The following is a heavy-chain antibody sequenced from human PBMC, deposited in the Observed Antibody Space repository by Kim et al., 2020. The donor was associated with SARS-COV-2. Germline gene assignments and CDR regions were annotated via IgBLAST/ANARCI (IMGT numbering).Heavy chain of an antibody. Sequence: ASVKVSCKASGYTFTSYGISWVRQAPGQGLEWMGWISAYNGNTNYAQKLQGRVTMTTDTSTSTAYMELRSLRSDDTAVYYCARDLVEWLPVYHPNFDYWGQGTLVTVSS. CDR2: ISAYNGNT. D-gene: IGHD3-3*01. CDR1: GYTFTSYG. CDR3: ARDLVEWLPVYHPNFDY. J-gene: IGHJ4*02. V-gene: IGHV1-18*01.